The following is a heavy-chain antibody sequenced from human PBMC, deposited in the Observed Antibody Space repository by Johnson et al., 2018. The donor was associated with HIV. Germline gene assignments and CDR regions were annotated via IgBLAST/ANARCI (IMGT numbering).Heavy chain of an antibody. D-gene: IGHD3-10*01. CDR1: GFTFSVHA. J-gene: IGHJ3*02. CDR2: ISYDGSNK. CDR3: ARQYYGSGTDAFDI. V-gene: IGHV3-30*14. Sequence: QVQLMESGGGAVQPGRSLRLSCAASGFTFSVHAMHWVRQAPGKGLEWVALISYDGSNKYYADSVKGRFTISRDNSKNTLYLQMNSLRAEDTAVYYCARQYYGSGTDAFDIWGQGTMVTVSS.